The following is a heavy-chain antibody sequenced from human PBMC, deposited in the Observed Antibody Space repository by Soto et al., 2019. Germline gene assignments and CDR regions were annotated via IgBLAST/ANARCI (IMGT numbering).Heavy chain of an antibody. CDR2: INPSGIDT. CDR3: AKGGAYWYDDSTRAY. D-gene: IGHD2-21*01. V-gene: IGHV3-23*01. Sequence: EEQVLESGGGSAHPGGSLRLSCAASGFTFSNYGMTWVRQAPGKGLEWASSINPSGIDTKYADSVKGRFTIARDNSKNMMYLQMNNLIDEDTSVYYGAKGGAYWYDDSTRAYCGQGTLVTVAS. CDR1: GFTFSNYG. J-gene: IGHJ4*02.